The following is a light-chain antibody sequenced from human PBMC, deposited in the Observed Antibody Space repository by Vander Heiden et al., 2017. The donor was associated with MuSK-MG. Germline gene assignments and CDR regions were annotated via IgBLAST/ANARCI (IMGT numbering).Light chain of an antibody. CDR3: QQYNNWALT. Sequence: DIVMTQPPATLSVSPGERATLSCRASQSISSNLAWYQQKPGQAPRLLIYGASTRATGIPARFSGSGSGTEFTLTISSLQSEDFAVYYCQQYNNWALTFGGGTKVEIK. V-gene: IGKV3-15*01. CDR2: GAS. J-gene: IGKJ4*01. CDR1: QSISSN.